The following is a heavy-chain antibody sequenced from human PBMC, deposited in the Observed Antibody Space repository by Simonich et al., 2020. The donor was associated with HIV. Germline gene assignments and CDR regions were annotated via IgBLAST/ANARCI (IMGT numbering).Heavy chain of an antibody. D-gene: IGHD1-26*01. CDR1: GFNFDDYG. CDR3: ARVSGSYYNDALDI. V-gene: IGHV3-20*04. CDR2: INWNGGSI. J-gene: IGHJ3*02. Sequence: GGGVVRPGGSLRLSCAASGFNFDDYGMSWVRQGPGKGLEWVSGINWNGGSIGYADSVKGRVTISRDNAKNSLYLQMNSLRAEDTALYYCARVSGSYYNDALDIWGQGTMVTVSS.